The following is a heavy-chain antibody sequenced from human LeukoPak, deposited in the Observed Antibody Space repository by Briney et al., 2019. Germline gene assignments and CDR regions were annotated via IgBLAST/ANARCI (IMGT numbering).Heavy chain of an antibody. J-gene: IGHJ4*02. CDR1: GYTFTSYG. V-gene: IGHV1-18*01. CDR3: ARVVRRGIQLW. D-gene: IGHD5-18*01. CDR2: ISAYNGNT. Sequence: ASVKVSCKASGYTFTSYGISWVRQAPGQGLEWMGWISAYNGNTNYAQKLQGRVTMTTDTSTSTAYMELSSLRSEDTAVYYCARVVRRGIQLWWGQGTLVTVSS.